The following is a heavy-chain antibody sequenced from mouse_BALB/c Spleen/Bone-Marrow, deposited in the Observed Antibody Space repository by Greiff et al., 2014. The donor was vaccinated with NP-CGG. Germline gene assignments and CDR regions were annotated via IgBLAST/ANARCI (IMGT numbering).Heavy chain of an antibody. Sequence: DLVKPGASVKLSCKASGYTFTSYWINWMKQRPGQGLEWIGRIAPGSGSTYYNEMFKGKATLTVDTSSSTAYIQLSSLSLGASAVFFWARFPFYYGSSFYSFDYGGQGPTPPVSS. J-gene: IGHJ2*01. V-gene: IGHV1S41*01. CDR3: ARFPFYYGSSFYSFDY. D-gene: IGHD1-1*01. CDR1: GYTFTSYW. CDR2: IAPGSGST.